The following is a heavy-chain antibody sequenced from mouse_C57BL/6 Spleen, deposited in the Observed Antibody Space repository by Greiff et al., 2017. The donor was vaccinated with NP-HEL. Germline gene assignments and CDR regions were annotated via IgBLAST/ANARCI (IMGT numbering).Heavy chain of an antibody. D-gene: IGHD2-3*01. Sequence: QVQLQQSGAELVKPGASVKISCKASGYAFSSYWMNWVKQRPGKGLEWIGQIYPGDGDTNYNGKFKGKATLTADKSSSTAYMQLSSLTSEESAVYFCARIDDGYPWFAYWGQGTLVTVSA. CDR3: ARIDDGYPWFAY. CDR2: IYPGDGDT. CDR1: GYAFSSYW. J-gene: IGHJ3*01. V-gene: IGHV1-80*01.